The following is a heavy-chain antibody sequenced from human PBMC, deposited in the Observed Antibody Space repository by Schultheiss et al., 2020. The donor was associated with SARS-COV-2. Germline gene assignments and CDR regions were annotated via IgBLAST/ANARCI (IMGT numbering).Heavy chain of an antibody. CDR2: IYPGDSDT. CDR1: GYSFTSYW. J-gene: IGHJ4*02. V-gene: IGHV5-51*01. Sequence: GESLKISCKGSGYSFTSYWIGWVRQMPGKGLEWMGIIYPGDSDTRYSPSFQGQVTISADKSISTAYLQWSSLKASDTAMYYCASDILHRYDFWRGCDYWGQGTLVTVSS. D-gene: IGHD3-3*01. CDR3: ASDILHRYDFWRGCDY.